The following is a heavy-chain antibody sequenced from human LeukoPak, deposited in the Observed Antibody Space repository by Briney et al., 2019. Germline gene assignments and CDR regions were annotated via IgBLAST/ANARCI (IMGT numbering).Heavy chain of an antibody. CDR1: GFTFDDFG. CDR2: INWNGGRT. J-gene: IGHJ4*02. V-gene: IGHV3-20*04. D-gene: IGHD3-10*01. CDR3: AREYCGSGSYYNVGY. Sequence: GGSLRLSCAASGFTFDDFGMSWVRQVPGKGLEWVSGINWNGGRTGYADSVKGRFTISRDNAKKSLYVQMNSLRAEDTALYYCAREYCGSGSYYNVGYWGQGTLVTVSS.